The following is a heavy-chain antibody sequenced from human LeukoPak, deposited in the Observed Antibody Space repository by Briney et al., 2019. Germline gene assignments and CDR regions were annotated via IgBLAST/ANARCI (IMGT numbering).Heavy chain of an antibody. CDR3: VIVGATRYYFDY. CDR2: FDPEDGET. J-gene: IGHJ4*02. D-gene: IGHD1-26*01. Sequence: ASVKVSCKVSGYTLTELSMHWVRQAPGKGLEWMGGFDPEDGETIYAQKFQGRVTMTEDTSTDTAYMELSSLRSEDTAVYYCVIVGATRYYFDYWGQGTLVTVSS. V-gene: IGHV1-24*01. CDR1: GYTLTELS.